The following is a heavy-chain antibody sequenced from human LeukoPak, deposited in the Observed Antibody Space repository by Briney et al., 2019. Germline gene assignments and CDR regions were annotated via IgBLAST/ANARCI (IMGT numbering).Heavy chain of an antibody. Sequence: ASVKVCCKASGYTFTSYAISWVRQAPGQGLEWMGWISAYNGNTNYAQKLQGRVTMTTDTSTSTAYMELRSLRSDDTAVYYCARDCSSTSCYMNYYYGMEVWGQGTTVTASS. D-gene: IGHD2-2*02. CDR1: GYTFTSYA. V-gene: IGHV1-18*01. J-gene: IGHJ6*02. CDR2: ISAYNGNT. CDR3: ARDCSSTSCYMNYYYGMEV.